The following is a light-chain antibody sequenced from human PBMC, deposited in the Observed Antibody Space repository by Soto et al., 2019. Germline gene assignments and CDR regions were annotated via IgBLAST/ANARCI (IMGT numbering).Light chain of an antibody. CDR2: KAS. Sequence: IQMTQSPSTLSGSVGDRVTITCRVSQTISSWLAWYQQKPGKAPKLLIYKASTLKSGVPSRLSGSGSGTEFTLTISSLQPDDFATYYGQHYNSYSEAFGQGTKVDIK. V-gene: IGKV1-5*03. CDR3: QHYNSYSEA. CDR1: QTISSW. J-gene: IGKJ1*01.